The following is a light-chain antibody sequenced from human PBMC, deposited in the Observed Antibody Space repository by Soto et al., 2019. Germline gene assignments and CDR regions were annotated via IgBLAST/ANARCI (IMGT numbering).Light chain of an antibody. Sequence: EIEMTQSPATLSLAPGERVTLSCRASESVSTNLAWYQQKAGQAPRLLIYAASTRATDIPARFSGSGSGTDFTLTISSLMSEDFAVYYCHQYYKWPLTFGGGTKVDIK. CDR2: AAS. CDR1: ESVSTN. CDR3: HQYYKWPLT. J-gene: IGKJ4*01. V-gene: IGKV3-15*01.